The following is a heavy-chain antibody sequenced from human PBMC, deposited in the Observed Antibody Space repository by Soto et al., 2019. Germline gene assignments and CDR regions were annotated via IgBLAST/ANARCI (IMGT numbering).Heavy chain of an antibody. V-gene: IGHV3-21*01. D-gene: IGHD6-19*01. CDR1: GFTFSSYS. J-gene: IGHJ4*02. Sequence: GGSLRLSCAASGFTFSSYSMNWVRQAPGKGLEWVSSISSSSSYIYYADSVKGRFTISRDNAKNSLYLQMNSLRAEDTAVYYCARDLALSGWYFSFTDSQEAQNWGQGTLVTVSS. CDR2: ISSSSSYI. CDR3: ARDLALSGWYFSFTDSQEAQN.